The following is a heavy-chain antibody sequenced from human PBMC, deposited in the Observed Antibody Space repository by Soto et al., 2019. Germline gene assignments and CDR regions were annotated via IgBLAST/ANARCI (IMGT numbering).Heavy chain of an antibody. CDR3: ARALIQLWPHYYYGMDV. D-gene: IGHD5-18*01. J-gene: IGHJ6*02. CDR1: GGSISSGDYY. Sequence: PSETLSLTCTVSGGSISSGDYYWSWIRQPPWKGLEWIGYIYYSGTTYYNPSLKSRVTISVDTSKNQFSLKVSSVTAADTAVYYCARALIQLWPHYYYGMDVWGQGXTVTVYS. V-gene: IGHV4-30-4*01. CDR2: IYYSGTT.